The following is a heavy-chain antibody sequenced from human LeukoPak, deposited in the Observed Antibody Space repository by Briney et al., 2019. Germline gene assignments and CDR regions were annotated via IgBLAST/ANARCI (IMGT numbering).Heavy chain of an antibody. CDR1: GFTFKNYA. V-gene: IGHV3-23*01. Sequence: GGSLRLSCAASGFTFKNYAMTWVRQAPGKGLEWVAYVSGSGDTTYFSDSVKGRFSISRDNSKNTLYLQMNSLRAADTALYYCATKAGLHGELSLFDYWGQGSLVTVSS. CDR3: ATKAGLHGELSLFDY. J-gene: IGHJ4*02. D-gene: IGHD2-15*01. CDR2: VSGSGDTT.